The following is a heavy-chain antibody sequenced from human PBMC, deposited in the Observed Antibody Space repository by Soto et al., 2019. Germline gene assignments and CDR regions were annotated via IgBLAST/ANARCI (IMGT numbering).Heavy chain of an antibody. D-gene: IGHD2-15*01. Sequence: QVQLVQSGAEVKKPGASVKVSCKASGYTFITYDINWVRQAPGQGLEWMGWMNPDTGGTGYAQRFQSRIIMTRNTSISTAYLELSSLTSEDTAVYFCTRAHDLLPKYWGQGTQVTVSS. V-gene: IGHV1-8*01. CDR3: TRAHDLLPKY. CDR1: GYTFITYD. J-gene: IGHJ1*01. CDR2: MNPDTGGT.